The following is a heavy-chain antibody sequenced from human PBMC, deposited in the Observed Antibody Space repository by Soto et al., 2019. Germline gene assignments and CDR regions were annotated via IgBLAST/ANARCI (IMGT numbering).Heavy chain of an antibody. CDR3: ARDRDDYGSGNYYNRIDF. CDR1: GGIFSTYA. J-gene: IGHJ4*02. CDR2: IIPIFGTT. V-gene: IGHV1-69*13. D-gene: IGHD3-10*01. Sequence: ASVKVSCKASGGIFSTYAISWLRQAPGEGLEWMGGIIPIFGTTNNAQRFQGRVTITADESTTTFYMELSRLKSEDTAVYYCARDRDDYGSGNYYNRIDFWGQGTLVTVSS.